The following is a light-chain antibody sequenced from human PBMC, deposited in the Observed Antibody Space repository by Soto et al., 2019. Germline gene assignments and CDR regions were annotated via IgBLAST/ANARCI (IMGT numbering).Light chain of an antibody. CDR3: QHYNSYSWT. J-gene: IGKJ1*01. CDR2: DAS. Sequence: DIRMTQSPSTLSASVGDRVTITCRASQSITIWLAWYQQKPGKAPKLLIFDASSLESEVPSRFSGSGSGTEFTLTISSLQPDDFATYYCQHYNSYSWTFGQGTKVEIK. CDR1: QSITIW. V-gene: IGKV1-5*01.